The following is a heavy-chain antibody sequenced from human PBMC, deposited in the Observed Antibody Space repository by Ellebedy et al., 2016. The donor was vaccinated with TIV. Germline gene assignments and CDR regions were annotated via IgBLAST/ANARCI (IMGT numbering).Heavy chain of an antibody. CDR1: VGTFSSYA. CDR2: IFPILGIA. Sequence: AASVKVSCKASVGTFSSYAISWVRQAPGQGLEWMGRIFPILGIANYAQKFQGRVTITADKSTSTAYMELSSLRSEDTAVYYCAREVPTVTHPTFDYWGQGTLVTVSS. CDR3: AREVPTVTHPTFDY. V-gene: IGHV1-69*04. J-gene: IGHJ4*02. D-gene: IGHD4-11*01.